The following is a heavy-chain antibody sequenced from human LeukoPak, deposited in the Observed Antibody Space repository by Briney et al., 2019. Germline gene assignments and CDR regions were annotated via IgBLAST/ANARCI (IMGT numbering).Heavy chain of an antibody. CDR2: IYPGDSDT. CDR3: ARPNPYDSSGYYYFDY. D-gene: IGHD3-22*01. V-gene: IGHV5-51*01. Sequence: GESLKISCKGSGYSFTSYWIGWVRQIPGKGLEWMGIIYPGDSDTRYSPSFQGQVTISADKSISTAYPQWSSLEASDTAMYYCARPNPYDSSGYYYFDYWGRGTLVTVSS. J-gene: IGHJ4*02. CDR1: GYSFTSYW.